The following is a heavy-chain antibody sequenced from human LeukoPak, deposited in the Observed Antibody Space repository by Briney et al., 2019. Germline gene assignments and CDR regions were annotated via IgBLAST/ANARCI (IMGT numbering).Heavy chain of an antibody. CDR2: IHYSGST. D-gene: IGHD6-25*01. J-gene: IGHJ5*02. V-gene: IGHV4-59*08. CDR3: ARQALAAAGWFDP. CDR1: GGSISSYY. Sequence: PSETLSLTCTVSGGSISSYYWSWIRQPPGKGLEWIGYIHYSGSTNYNPSLKSRVTISVDTSKNQFSLKLSSVTAADTAVYYCARQALAAAGWFDPWGQGTLVTVSS.